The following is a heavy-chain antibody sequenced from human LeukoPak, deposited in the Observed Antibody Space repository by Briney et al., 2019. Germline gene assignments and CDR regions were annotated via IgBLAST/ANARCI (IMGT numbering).Heavy chain of an antibody. V-gene: IGHV7-4-1*02. CDR2: INTNTGNP. D-gene: IGHD3-22*01. CDR3: ARDLHYYDSSGSTWDY. Sequence: ASVNVSCKASGYTFTIYAMNWVRQAPGQGLEWMGWINTNTGNPTYAQGFTGRFVFSLDTSVSTAYLQISSLKAEDTAVYYCARDLHYYDSSGSTWDYWGQGTLVTVSS. J-gene: IGHJ4*02. CDR1: GYTFTIYA.